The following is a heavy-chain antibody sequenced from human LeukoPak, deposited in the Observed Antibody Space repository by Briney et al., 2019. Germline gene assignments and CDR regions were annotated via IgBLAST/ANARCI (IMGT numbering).Heavy chain of an antibody. CDR1: GFTFSSYW. D-gene: IGHD3-16*01. J-gene: IGHJ6*02. V-gene: IGHV3-7*03. Sequence: GGSLRLSCAASGFTFSSYWMNWARQAPGKGLEWVASINHNGNVNYYADSVKGRFTISRDNAKNSLYLQMSNLRAEDTAVYFCARGGGLDVWGQGATVTVSS. CDR2: INHNGNVN. CDR3: ARGGGLDV.